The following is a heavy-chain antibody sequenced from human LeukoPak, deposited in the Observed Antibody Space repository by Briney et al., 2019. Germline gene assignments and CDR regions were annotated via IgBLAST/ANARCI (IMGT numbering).Heavy chain of an antibody. CDR3: ARDRRIMITFGGVIAPDAFDI. CDR2: ISAYNGNT. D-gene: IGHD3-16*02. Sequence: HGASVKVSCKASGYTFTSYGISWVRQAPGQGLEWMGWISAYNGNTNYAQKLQGRVTMTTDTSTSTAYMELRSLRSDDTAVYYCARDRRIMITFGGVIAPDAFDIWGQGTMVTVSS. CDR1: GYTFTSYG. V-gene: IGHV1-18*01. J-gene: IGHJ3*02.